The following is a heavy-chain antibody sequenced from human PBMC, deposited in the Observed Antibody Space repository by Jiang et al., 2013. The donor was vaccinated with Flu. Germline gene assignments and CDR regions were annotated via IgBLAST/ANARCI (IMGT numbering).Heavy chain of an antibody. CDR2: IRSKANSYAT. CDR1: GFTFSGSA. V-gene: IGHV3-73*01. D-gene: IGHD3-3*01. Sequence: VQPGGSLKLSCAASGFTFSGSAMHWVRQASGKGLEWVGRIRSKANSYATAYAASVKGRFTISRDDSKNTAYLQMNSLKTEDTAVYYCTPEYYDFWRSDAFDIWGQGTMVTVSS. J-gene: IGHJ3*02. CDR3: TPEYYDFWRSDAFDI.